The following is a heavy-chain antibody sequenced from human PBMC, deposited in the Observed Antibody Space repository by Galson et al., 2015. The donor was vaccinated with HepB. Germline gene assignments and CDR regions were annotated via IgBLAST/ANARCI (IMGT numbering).Heavy chain of an antibody. J-gene: IGHJ3*02. CDR1: GGSISSGSYY. Sequence: TLSLTCTVSGGSISSGSYYWSWIRQPAGKGLEWIGRIYTGGSTNYNPSLKSRVTISVDTSKNQFSLKLSSVTAADTAVYYCASQSIVVGPDDAFDIWGQGTMVTVSS. D-gene: IGHD3-22*01. V-gene: IGHV4-61*02. CDR3: ASQSIVVGPDDAFDI. CDR2: IYTGGST.